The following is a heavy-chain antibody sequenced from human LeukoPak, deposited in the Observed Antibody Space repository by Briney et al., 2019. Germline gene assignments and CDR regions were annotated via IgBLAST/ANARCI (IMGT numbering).Heavy chain of an antibody. CDR3: ARDGRQGFDY. J-gene: IGHJ4*02. Sequence: LESIGYLYYSASPYYNPSLKSRVTISVDTSKNQFSLKLSSVTAADTAVYYCARDGRQGFDYWGQGTLVTVSS. CDR2: LYYSASP. V-gene: IGHV4-31*02. D-gene: IGHD1-1*01.